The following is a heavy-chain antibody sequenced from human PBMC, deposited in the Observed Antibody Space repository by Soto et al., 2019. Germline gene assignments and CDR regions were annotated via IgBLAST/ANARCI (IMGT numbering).Heavy chain of an antibody. CDR1: GFTFSSYA. CDR3: ANPNLDLRGDYFAY. Sequence: EVQLLESGGGLVQPGGSLRLSCAASGFTFSSYAMSWVRQAPGKGLEWVSAISGGGGSTYYADSVKGRFTISRDNSKNTLYLQVTSLRAEDTAVYYCANPNLDLRGDYFAYWGQGPLFTVSS. CDR2: ISGGGGST. J-gene: IGHJ4*02. D-gene: IGHD1-7*01. V-gene: IGHV3-23*01.